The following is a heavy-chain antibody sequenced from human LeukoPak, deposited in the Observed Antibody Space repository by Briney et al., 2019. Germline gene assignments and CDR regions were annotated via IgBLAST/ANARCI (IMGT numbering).Heavy chain of an antibody. D-gene: IGHD4-17*01. CDR2: IFYIGNT. CDR1: PGSISRYY. Sequence: SETLSLTCTVSPGSISRYYWSWIRQAPGKEPEWIGYIFYIGNTNYNPSLRGRVTISIDTSKNQFSLELASVTAADTAVYYCAVTVTTHFAYWGKGALVTVAS. J-gene: IGHJ4*02. V-gene: IGHV4-59*08. CDR3: AVTVTTHFAY.